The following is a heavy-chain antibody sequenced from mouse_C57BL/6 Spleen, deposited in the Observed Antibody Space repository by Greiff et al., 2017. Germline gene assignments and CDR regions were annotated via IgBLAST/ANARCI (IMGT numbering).Heavy chain of an antibody. CDR1: GYTFTDYY. Sequence: VQRVESGAELVRPGASVKLSCKASGYTFTDYYINWVKQRPGQGLEWIARIYPGSGNTYYNEKFKGKATLTAEKSSSTAYMQLSSLTSEDAAVYFCARSRDYYSFDYWGQGTTLTVSS. D-gene: IGHD2-1*01. V-gene: IGHV1-76*01. CDR2: IYPGSGNT. J-gene: IGHJ2*01. CDR3: ARSRDYYSFDY.